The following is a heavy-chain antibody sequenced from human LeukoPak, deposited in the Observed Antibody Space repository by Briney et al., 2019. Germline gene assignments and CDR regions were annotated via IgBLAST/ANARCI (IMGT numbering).Heavy chain of an antibody. Sequence: GGSLRLSCAASGFTFSSYAMHWVRQAPGKGLEWVAVISYDGSNKYYADSVKGRFTISRDNSKNTLYLQMNSLRAEDTAVYYCAKGGPTGSNYFDFWGQGTLVTVSS. J-gene: IGHJ4*02. D-gene: IGHD1-26*01. CDR2: ISYDGSNK. CDR3: AKGGPTGSNYFDF. V-gene: IGHV3-30-3*01. CDR1: GFTFSSYA.